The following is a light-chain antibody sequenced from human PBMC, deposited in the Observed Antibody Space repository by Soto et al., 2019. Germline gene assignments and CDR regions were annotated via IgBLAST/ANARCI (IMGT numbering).Light chain of an antibody. J-gene: IGKJ1*01. CDR3: QQYNNWPRT. CDR2: GAS. V-gene: IGKV3-15*01. Sequence: SHSAATLSVSPGERATLSCRASQSVSSNLAWYQQKPGQAPRLLIYGASTRATGIPARFSGSGSGTEFTLTISSLQAEDFAVYYCQQYNNWPRTFGQGTKVAIK. CDR1: QSVSSN.